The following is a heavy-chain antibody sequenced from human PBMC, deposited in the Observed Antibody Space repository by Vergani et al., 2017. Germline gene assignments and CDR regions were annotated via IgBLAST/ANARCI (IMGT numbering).Heavy chain of an antibody. D-gene: IGHD3-22*01. CDR2: IYSGGST. J-gene: IGHJ4*02. CDR1: GFTVSSNY. CDR3: ARDGNYYDSSGYYDY. Sequence: EVQLVESGGGLVQPGGSLRLSCAASGFTVSSNYMSWVRQAPGKGLEWVSVIYSGGSTYYADSVKGRFTISRHKSKNTLYLQMNSLRAEDTAVYYCARDGNYYDSSGYYDYWGQGTLVTVSS. V-gene: IGHV3-53*04.